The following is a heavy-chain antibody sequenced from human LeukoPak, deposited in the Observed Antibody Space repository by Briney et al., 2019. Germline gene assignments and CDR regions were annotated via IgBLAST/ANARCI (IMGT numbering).Heavy chain of an antibody. CDR3: VTYYYDSSGYYDY. V-gene: IGHV4-59*01. D-gene: IGHD3-22*01. Sequence: PSETLSLTCAVYGGSFSSYYWSWIRQPPGKGLEWIGYIYYSGSTNYNPSLKSRVTISVDTSKNQFSLKLSSVTAADTAVYYCVTYYYDSSGYYDYWGQGTLVTVSS. CDR1: GGSFSSYY. J-gene: IGHJ4*02. CDR2: IYYSGST.